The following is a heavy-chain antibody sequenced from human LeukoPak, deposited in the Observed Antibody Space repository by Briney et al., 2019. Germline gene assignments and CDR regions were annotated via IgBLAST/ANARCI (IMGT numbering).Heavy chain of an antibody. CDR1: GFTFSSYE. Sequence: PGGSLRLSCAASGFTFSSYEMNWVRQAPGKGLEWVSYISSSGSTKYYADSVKGRFTFSRDNAKNSLYLQMNSLRAEDTAVYYCARDQPLTMLRGVFDCWGQGTLVTVSS. V-gene: IGHV3-48*03. D-gene: IGHD3-10*01. CDR3: ARDQPLTMLRGVFDC. CDR2: ISSSGSTK. J-gene: IGHJ4*02.